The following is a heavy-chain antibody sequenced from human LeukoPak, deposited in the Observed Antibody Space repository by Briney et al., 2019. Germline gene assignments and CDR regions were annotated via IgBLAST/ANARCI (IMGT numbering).Heavy chain of an antibody. D-gene: IGHD6-6*01. Sequence: GGSLRLSCAASGFTFSSYWMSWVRQAPGKGLEWVANIKQDGSEKYYVDSVKGRFTISRDNAKNSLYLQMNSLRAEDTAVYYCAKRPVYYYYYMDVWGKGTTVTVSS. J-gene: IGHJ6*03. CDR2: IKQDGSEK. CDR1: GFTFSSYW. CDR3: AKRPVYYYYYMDV. V-gene: IGHV3-7*01.